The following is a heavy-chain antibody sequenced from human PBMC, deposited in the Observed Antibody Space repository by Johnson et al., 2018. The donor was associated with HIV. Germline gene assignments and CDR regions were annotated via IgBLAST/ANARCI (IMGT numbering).Heavy chain of an antibody. CDR1: GFTFSSYD. J-gene: IGHJ3*02. CDR3: AKGTAVADDAFDI. D-gene: IGHD6-19*01. V-gene: IGHV3-30*18. CDR2: ISYDGSNK. Sequence: VESGGGVVQPGRSLRLSCAASGFTFSSYDMHWVRQAPGKGMDWVALISYDGSNKYYADSVKGRFTISRDNSKNTLYLQMNSLRAEDTAVYYCAKGTAVADDAFDIWGQGTMVTVSS.